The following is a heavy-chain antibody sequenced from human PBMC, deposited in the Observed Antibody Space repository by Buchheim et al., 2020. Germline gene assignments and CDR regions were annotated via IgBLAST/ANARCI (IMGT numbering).Heavy chain of an antibody. V-gene: IGHV3-30*04. CDR3: ARGLLGYCSSTSCYAFDY. D-gene: IGHD2-2*01. Sequence: QVQLVESGGGVVQPGRSLRLSCAASGFTFSSYAMHWVRQAPGKGLEWVAVISHDGSNKYYADSVKGRFTISRDNSKNTLYLKMNSLRAEDTAVYYCARGLLGYCSSTSCYAFDYWGQGTL. CDR2: ISHDGSNK. J-gene: IGHJ4*02. CDR1: GFTFSSYA.